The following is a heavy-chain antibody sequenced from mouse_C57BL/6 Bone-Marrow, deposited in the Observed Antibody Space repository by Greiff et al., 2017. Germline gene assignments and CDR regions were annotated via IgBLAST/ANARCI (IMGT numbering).Heavy chain of an antibody. V-gene: IGHV1-64*01. CDR2: IHPNSGST. Sequence: QVQLQQPGAELVKPGASVKLSCKASGYTFTSYWMHWVKQRPGQGLEWIGMIHPNSGSTNYNEKFKSKATLTVDKSSSTAYMQLSSLTSEDSAVYYCARLGDGYYDAMDYWGQGTSVTVSS. J-gene: IGHJ4*01. D-gene: IGHD2-3*01. CDR3: ARLGDGYYDAMDY. CDR1: GYTFTSYW.